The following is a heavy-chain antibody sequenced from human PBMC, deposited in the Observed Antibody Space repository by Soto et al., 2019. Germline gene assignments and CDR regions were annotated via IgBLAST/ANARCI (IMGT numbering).Heavy chain of an antibody. J-gene: IGHJ4*02. CDR2: IYSGGST. CDR3: ARGLGRGYYDSSGYFHLDY. CDR1: GFTVSSNY. V-gene: IGHV3-53*01. Sequence: EVQLVESGGGLIQPGGSLRLSCAASGFTVSSNYMSWVRQAPGKGLEWGSVIYSGGSTNHADSVKGRFTISRDNSKNTLYLQMNSLRAEDTAVYYCARGLGRGYYDSSGYFHLDYWGQGTLVTVSS. D-gene: IGHD3-22*01.